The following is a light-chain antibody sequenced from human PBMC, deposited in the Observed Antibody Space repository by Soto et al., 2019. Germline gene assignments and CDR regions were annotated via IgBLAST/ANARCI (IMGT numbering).Light chain of an antibody. CDR3: SSYAGSNGVI. J-gene: IGLJ2*01. CDR2: EVS. Sequence: QSALTQPPSASGSPGQSVTISCTGTSSDVGGYNYVSWYRQHPGKASKLMTYEVSKRPSGVPDRFSGSKSGNTASLTVSGLQAEDEADYYCSSYAGSNGVIFGGGTKVTVL. V-gene: IGLV2-8*01. CDR1: SSDVGGYNY.